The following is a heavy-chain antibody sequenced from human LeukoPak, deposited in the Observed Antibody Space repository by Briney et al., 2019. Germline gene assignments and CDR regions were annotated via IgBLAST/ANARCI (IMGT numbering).Heavy chain of an antibody. CDR2: INAGNGNT. D-gene: IGHD3-9*01. J-gene: IGHJ4*02. CDR3: ARTPVGGIDILTGLVFDY. CDR1: GYTFTSYA. Sequence: GSVKVSCKASGYTFTSYAMHWVRQAPGQRLEWMGWINAGNGNTKYSQKFQGRVTITRDTSASTAYMELSSLRSEDTAVYYCARTPVGGIDILTGLVFDYWGQGTLVTVSS. V-gene: IGHV1-3*01.